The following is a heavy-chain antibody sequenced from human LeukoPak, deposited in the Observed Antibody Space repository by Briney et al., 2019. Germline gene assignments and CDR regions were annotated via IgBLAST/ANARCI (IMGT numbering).Heavy chain of an antibody. D-gene: IGHD3-16*01. CDR3: ARGWAPLGY. Sequence: SETLSLTCAVYGGSFSGYYWSWIRQPPGKGLEWIGEINHSGSTNYNPSLKSRVTISVDTSKNQFSLKLSSVTAADTAVYYCARGWAPLGYWGQGTLVTVSS. CDR1: GGSFSGYY. V-gene: IGHV4-34*01. J-gene: IGHJ4*02. CDR2: INHSGST.